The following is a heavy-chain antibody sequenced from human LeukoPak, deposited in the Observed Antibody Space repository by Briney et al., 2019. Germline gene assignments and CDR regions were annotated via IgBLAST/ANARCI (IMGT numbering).Heavy chain of an antibody. V-gene: IGHV1-2*02. CDR1: GYTFTSYG. CDR2: INPNSGGT. CDR3: ARVKGLTLNDY. J-gene: IGHJ4*02. Sequence: ASVKVSCKASGYTFTSYGISWVRQAPGQGLEWMGWINPNSGGTNYAQKFQGRFTMTRDTSISTAYMELSRLRSDDTAVYYCARVKGLTLNDYWGQGTLVTVSS. D-gene: IGHD3-16*01.